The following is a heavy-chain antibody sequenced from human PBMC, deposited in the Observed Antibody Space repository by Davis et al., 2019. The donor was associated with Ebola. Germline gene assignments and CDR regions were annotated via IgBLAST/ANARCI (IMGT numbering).Heavy chain of an antibody. CDR1: GFTFSSYG. CDR2: ISYDGSNK. Sequence: GESLKISCAASGFTFSSYGMHWVRQAPGKGLEWVAVISYDGSNKYYADSVKGRFTISRDNSKNTLYLQMNSLRAEDTAVYYCAKEPGLYDDYGDYEYGMDVWGQGTTVTVSS. V-gene: IGHV3-30*18. CDR3: AKEPGLYDDYGDYEYGMDV. D-gene: IGHD4-17*01. J-gene: IGHJ6*02.